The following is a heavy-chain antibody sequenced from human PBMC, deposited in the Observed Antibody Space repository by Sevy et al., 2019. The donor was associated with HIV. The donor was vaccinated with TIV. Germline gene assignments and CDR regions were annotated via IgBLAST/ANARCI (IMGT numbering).Heavy chain of an antibody. J-gene: IGHJ4*02. V-gene: IGHV4-59*01. CDR1: GGSFSGYY. CDR3: ARSLNHYDSSGYQMGFDY. CDR2: IYDSGRT. D-gene: IGHD3-22*01. Sequence: SETLSLTCTVSGGSFSGYYWSWIRQPPGKGLEWIGYIYDSGRTNYNPSLNSRVTISVDTSKKQFSLKLNSLTAADTAVYYCARSLNHYDSSGYQMGFDYWGQGTLVTVSS.